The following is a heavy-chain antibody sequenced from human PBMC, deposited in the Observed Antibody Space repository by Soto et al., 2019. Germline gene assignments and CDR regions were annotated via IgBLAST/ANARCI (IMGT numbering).Heavy chain of an antibody. D-gene: IGHD3-22*01. CDR3: ARVRRYYDPNWFDP. V-gene: IGHV4-34*01. CDR2: INHSGST. Sequence: SETLSLTCTVSGDFLSSYYWSWIRQPPGKGLEWIGEINHSGSTNYNPSLKSRVTISVDTSKNQFSLKLSSVTAADTAVYYCARVRRYYDPNWFDPWGQGTLVTSPQ. CDR1: GDFLSSYY. J-gene: IGHJ5*02.